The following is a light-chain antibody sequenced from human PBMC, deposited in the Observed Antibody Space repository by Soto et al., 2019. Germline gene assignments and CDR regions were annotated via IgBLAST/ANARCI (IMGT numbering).Light chain of an antibody. CDR1: QSVLYSSNNKNY. V-gene: IGKV4-1*01. J-gene: IGKJ4*01. CDR2: WAS. CDR3: QQYYSTPLT. Sequence: DIVMTQSPDSLAVSLGERATINCKSSQSVLYSSNNKNYLAWYQQKPGRPPKLLIYWASTRESGVPDRFSGSGSETDFTLTISSLQAEDVAVYYCQQYYSTPLTFGGGTKVDIK.